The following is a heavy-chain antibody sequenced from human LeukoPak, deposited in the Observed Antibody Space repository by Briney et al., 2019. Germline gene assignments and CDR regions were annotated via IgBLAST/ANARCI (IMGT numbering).Heavy chain of an antibody. CDR2: INPNSGGT. J-gene: IGHJ4*02. CDR1: GYTFTSYD. CDR3: AREPLDY. Sequence: GASVKVSCKASGYTFTSYDINWVRQATGQGLEWMGWINPNSGGTNYAQKFQGRVTMTRDTSISTAYMELSRLRSDDTAVYYCAREPLDYWGQGTLVTVSS. V-gene: IGHV1-2*02.